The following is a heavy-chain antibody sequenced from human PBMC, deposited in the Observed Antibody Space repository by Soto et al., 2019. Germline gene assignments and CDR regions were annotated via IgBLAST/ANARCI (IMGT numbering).Heavy chain of an antibody. Sequence: ASVKVSCKASGYTFTSYGISWVRQAPGQGPEWVGWISAYNGNTNYAQKLQGRVTMTTDTSTSTAYMELRSLRSDDTAVYYCARDVSHIVVVTAINDAFDIWGQGTMVTVSS. D-gene: IGHD2-21*02. CDR1: GYTFTSYG. CDR2: ISAYNGNT. J-gene: IGHJ3*02. V-gene: IGHV1-18*01. CDR3: ARDVSHIVVVTAINDAFDI.